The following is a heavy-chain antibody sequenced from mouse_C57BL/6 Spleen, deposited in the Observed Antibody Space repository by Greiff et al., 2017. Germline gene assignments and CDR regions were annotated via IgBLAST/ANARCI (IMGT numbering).Heavy chain of an antibody. J-gene: IGHJ2*01. CDR3: ARPGSSSYYFGY. CDR2: INPNNGGT. D-gene: IGHD1-1*01. V-gene: IGHV1-18*01. Sequence: EVQLQQSGPELVKPGASVKIPCKASGYTFTDYNMDWVKQSHGKSLEWIGDINPNNGGTIYNQKFKGKATLTVDKSSSTAYMELRSLTSEYTAVYYCARPGSSSYYFGYWGQGPTLTFSS. CDR1: GYTFTDYN.